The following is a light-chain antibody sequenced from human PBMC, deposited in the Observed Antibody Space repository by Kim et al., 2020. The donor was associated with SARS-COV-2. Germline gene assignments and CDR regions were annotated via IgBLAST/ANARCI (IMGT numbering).Light chain of an antibody. CDR1: NLRTSY. V-gene: IGLV3-19*01. Sequence: SSELTQDSSVSVALGQTVRITCQGDNLRTSYASWYQQKPGQAPVLVIFGKNNRPSGIPDRFSGSSSGNTASLTITGAQAEDEADYYCKSRDSSGNLLVFGGGTKVTV. CDR2: GKN. J-gene: IGLJ2*01. CDR3: KSRDSSGNLLV.